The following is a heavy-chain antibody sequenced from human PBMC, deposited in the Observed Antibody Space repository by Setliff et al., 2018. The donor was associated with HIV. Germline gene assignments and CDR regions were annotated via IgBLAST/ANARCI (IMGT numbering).Heavy chain of an antibody. CDR3: ARTREYYYGSGSPSSYYYMDV. V-gene: IGHV3-74*01. CDR1: GFTFSSYW. D-gene: IGHD3-10*01. CDR2: INSDGSGT. Sequence: AGGSLRLSCAASGFTFSSYWMHWVRQAPEKGLVWFSHINSDGSGTSYADSVKGLFTISRDNAKNTLYLQMDSLRAEDTALYYCARTREYYYGSGSPSSYYYMDVWGKGTTVTVSS. J-gene: IGHJ6*03.